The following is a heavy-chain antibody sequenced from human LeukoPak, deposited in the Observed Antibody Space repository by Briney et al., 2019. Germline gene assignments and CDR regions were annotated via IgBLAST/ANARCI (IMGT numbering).Heavy chain of an antibody. CDR1: GFTFSSYA. Sequence: GGSLRLSCAASGFTFSSYAMSWVRQAPGKGLKWVSALSDSGTSTYYADSVKGRFTIYRDNSKNTLYLQMNSLRAEDTAVYYCTVISGDYWGQGTLVTVSS. V-gene: IGHV3-23*01. CDR2: LSDSGTST. D-gene: IGHD2-21*01. J-gene: IGHJ4*02. CDR3: TVISGDY.